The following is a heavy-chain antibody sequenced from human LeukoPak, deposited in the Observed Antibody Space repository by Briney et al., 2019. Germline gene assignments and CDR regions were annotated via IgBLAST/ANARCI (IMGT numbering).Heavy chain of an antibody. CDR3: ARDGLGSSSSDY. Sequence: KSGGSLRLSCAASGFTFSSYSMNWVRQAPGKGLEWVSSISSSSSYIYYADSVKGRFTISRDNAKNSLYLQMNSLRAEDTAVYYCARDGLGSSSSDYWGQGTLVTVSS. CDR2: ISSSSSYI. CDR1: GFTFSSYS. D-gene: IGHD6-6*01. V-gene: IGHV3-21*01. J-gene: IGHJ4*02.